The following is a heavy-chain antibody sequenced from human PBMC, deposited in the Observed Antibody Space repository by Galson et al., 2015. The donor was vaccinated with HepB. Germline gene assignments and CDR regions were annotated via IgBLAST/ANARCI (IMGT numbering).Heavy chain of an antibody. D-gene: IGHD6-13*01. CDR3: ARAHPRVTRQLAY. Sequence: LSLTCAVYGGSFSGYYWSWIRQPPGKGLEWIGEINHSGSTNYNPSLKSRVTISVDTSKNQFSLKLSSVTAADTAVYYCARAHPRVTRQLAYWGQGTLVTVSS. V-gene: IGHV4-34*01. CDR2: INHSGST. J-gene: IGHJ4*02. CDR1: GGSFSGYY.